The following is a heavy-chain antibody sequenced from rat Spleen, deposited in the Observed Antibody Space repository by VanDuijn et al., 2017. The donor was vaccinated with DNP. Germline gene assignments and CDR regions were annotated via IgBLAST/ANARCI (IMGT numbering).Heavy chain of an antibody. CDR3: TRSITGNHYWFFDF. J-gene: IGHJ1*01. V-gene: IGHV2-1*01. CDR2: IWSGGST. CDR1: GFSLTSNS. Sequence: QVQLKESGPGLVQPSQTLSLTCTVSGFSLTSNSVHWVRQPPGKGLEWVGAIWSGGSTDYNSAIKSRLNITRDTSRSQVFLRMNSLETEDTAVYFCTRSITGNHYWFFDFWGPGTMVTVSS. D-gene: IGHD5-1*01.